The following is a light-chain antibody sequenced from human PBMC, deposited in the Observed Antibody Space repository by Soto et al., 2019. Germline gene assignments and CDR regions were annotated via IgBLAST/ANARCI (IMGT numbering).Light chain of an antibody. CDR2: DDS. V-gene: IGLV3-21*02. Sequence: SYELTQPPSVSVAPGQTASITCGGSNIGSKSVQWYRQKPGQAPLLVVNDDSDRPSGIPERFSGSNSGNTATLTISRVEAGDEAAYYCQVWDNTNDHPVYVFGTGTKLTVL. J-gene: IGLJ1*01. CDR1: NIGSKS. CDR3: QVWDNTNDHPVYV.